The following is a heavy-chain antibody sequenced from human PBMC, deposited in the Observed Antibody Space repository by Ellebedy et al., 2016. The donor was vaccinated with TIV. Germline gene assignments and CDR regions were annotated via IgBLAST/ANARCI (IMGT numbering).Heavy chain of an antibody. D-gene: IGHD5-18*01. J-gene: IGHJ3*01. CDR2: ISGNGGNT. Sequence: GGSLRLXXAVSGFTFSRNVMNWVRQAPGKGLEWVSSISGNGGNTYDADSVKGRFTISRDNSKNTLYLQMNGLRAEDTAIYYCAKTKGYSDAFDSWGQGTMVTVSS. CDR1: GFTFSRNV. V-gene: IGHV3-23*01. CDR3: AKTKGYSDAFDS.